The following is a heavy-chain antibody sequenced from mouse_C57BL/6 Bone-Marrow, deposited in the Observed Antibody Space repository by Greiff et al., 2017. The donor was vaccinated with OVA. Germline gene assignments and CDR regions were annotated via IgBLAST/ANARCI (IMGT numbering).Heavy chain of an antibody. CDR3: AIEGYSNSYAMDY. CDR1: GYTFTDYY. CDR2: INPNNGGT. Sequence: EVQLQQSGPELVKPGASVKISCKASGYTFTDYYMNWVKQSHGKSLEWIGDINPNNGGTSYNQKFKGKATLTVDKSSSTAYMQLSSLTSEDSAVYYCAIEGYSNSYAMDYWGQGTSVTVSS. J-gene: IGHJ4*01. V-gene: IGHV1-26*01. D-gene: IGHD2-5*01.